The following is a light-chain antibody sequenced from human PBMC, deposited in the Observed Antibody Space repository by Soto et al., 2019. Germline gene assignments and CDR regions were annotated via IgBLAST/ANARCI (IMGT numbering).Light chain of an antibody. V-gene: IGLV2-23*03. J-gene: IGLJ3*02. CDR1: SSDVGSYNL. CDR2: EGS. Sequence: QSVLTQPASVSGSPGQSITISCTGTSSDVGSYNLVSWYQQHPGKAPKLMIYEGSKRPSGVSNRFSGSKSGNTASLTISGLQAEDEADYYCCSYAGSSTFGFGGETQLTVL. CDR3: CSYAGSSTFG.